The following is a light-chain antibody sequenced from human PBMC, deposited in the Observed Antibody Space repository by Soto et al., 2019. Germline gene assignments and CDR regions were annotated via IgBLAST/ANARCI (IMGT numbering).Light chain of an antibody. V-gene: IGLV2-23*01. Sequence: QSALTQPASVSGSPGQSITLSCTGTSSDVGSYNLVSWYQQHPGKAPKLMIYEGTKRPSGVSNRFSGSKSDNTASLTISGLQAEDEADYYCCSYAGTVVFGGGTKLTVL. CDR1: SSDVGSYNL. J-gene: IGLJ2*01. CDR3: CSYAGTVV. CDR2: EGT.